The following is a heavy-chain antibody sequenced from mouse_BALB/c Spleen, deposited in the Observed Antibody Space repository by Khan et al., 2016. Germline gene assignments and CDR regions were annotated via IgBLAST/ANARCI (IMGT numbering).Heavy chain of an antibody. J-gene: IGHJ4*01. Sequence: QVQLKESGAELMKPGASVKISCKATGYTFSNYWIEWVKQRPGHGLEWIGEILSGSDTNNYNEKFKGKATFTADTSYNTAYMQLSSLTSEDSAVYYCARAPYYGNYDYVMDYWGQGTSVTVSS. CDR1: GYTFSNYW. V-gene: IGHV1-9*01. CDR2: ILSGSDTN. D-gene: IGHD2-10*01. CDR3: ARAPYYGNYDYVMDY.